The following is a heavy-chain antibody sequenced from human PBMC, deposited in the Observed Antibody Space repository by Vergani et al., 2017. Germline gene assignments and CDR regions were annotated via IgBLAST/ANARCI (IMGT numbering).Heavy chain of an antibody. CDR3: AKAGVDYYDSTGY. CDR1: GFTFSSYA. Sequence: EVQLLESGGGLVQPVGSLRLSCAASGFTFSSYAMSWVRQAPGKGLEWVSAISGSGGSTYYADSVKGRFTISRDNSMNTLYLQMNSLRAEDTAVYYCAKAGVDYYDSTGYWGQGTLVTVSS. V-gene: IGHV3-23*01. D-gene: IGHD3-22*01. CDR2: ISGSGGST. J-gene: IGHJ4*02.